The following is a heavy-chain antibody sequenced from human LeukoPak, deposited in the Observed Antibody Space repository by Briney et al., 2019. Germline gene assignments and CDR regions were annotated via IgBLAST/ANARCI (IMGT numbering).Heavy chain of an antibody. CDR2: INYSGST. CDR1: GGSFSGYY. CDR3: ARGADSSGYYSIFYFDY. J-gene: IGHJ4*02. D-gene: IGHD3-22*01. V-gene: IGHV4-34*01. Sequence: PSETLSLTCAVYGGSFSGYYWSWIRQPPGKGLEWIGEINYSGSTNYNPSLKSRVTISVDTSKNQFSLKLSSVTAADTAVYYCARGADSSGYYSIFYFDYWGQGTLVTVSS.